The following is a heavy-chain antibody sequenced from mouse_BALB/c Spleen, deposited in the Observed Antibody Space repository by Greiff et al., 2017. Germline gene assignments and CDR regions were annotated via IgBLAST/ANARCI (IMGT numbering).Heavy chain of an antibody. CDR1: GFSLTSYG. CDR3: ARKGTGGMDY. V-gene: IGHV2-2*02. J-gene: IGHJ4*01. D-gene: IGHD3-3*01. Sequence: LLESGPGLVQPSQSLSITCPVSGFSLTSYGVHWVRQSPGKGLEWLGVIWSGGSTDYNAAFISRMSISKDNSKSQGFFKKNSLQANDTARYYCARKGTGGMDYWGQGTAVTGSS. CDR2: IWSGGST.